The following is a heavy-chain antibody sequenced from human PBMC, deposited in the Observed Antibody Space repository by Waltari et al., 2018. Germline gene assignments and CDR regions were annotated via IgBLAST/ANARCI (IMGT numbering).Heavy chain of an antibody. CDR3: ARVPMVRGVLAFMDV. CDR2: IYHSGCT. Sequence: QVQLQESGPGLAKPSETLSLTCAVSGYSISSGHYWGWIRQPPGKGLEWIGTIYHSGCTYYNPSLKSRVTISVDTSKNQFSLKLSSVTAADTAVYYCARVPMVRGVLAFMDVWGQGTTVTVSS. CDR1: GYSISSGHY. D-gene: IGHD3-10*01. V-gene: IGHV4-38-2*01. J-gene: IGHJ6*02.